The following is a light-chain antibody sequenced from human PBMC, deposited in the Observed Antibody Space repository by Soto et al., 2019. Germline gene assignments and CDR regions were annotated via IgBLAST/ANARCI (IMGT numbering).Light chain of an antibody. V-gene: IGKV2-28*01. CDR1: QSLLHSNGYNY. CDR2: LGS. J-gene: IGKJ4*01. CDR3: MQALQTPFT. Sequence: DIVMTQSPLSLPVTPGEPASISCRSSQSLLHSNGYNYLDWYLQKPGQSPQLLIYLGSNRASGVPDRFSGSGSGTDFTLKISRVEAEDVVVYDGMQALQTPFTFGGGTKVEIK.